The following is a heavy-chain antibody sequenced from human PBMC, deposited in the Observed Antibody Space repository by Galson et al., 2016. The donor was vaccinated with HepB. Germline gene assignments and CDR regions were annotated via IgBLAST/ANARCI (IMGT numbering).Heavy chain of an antibody. D-gene: IGHD6-13*01. CDR3: ARKASSNWYFDY. V-gene: IGHV4-4*07. CDR1: GGPISNYY. CDR2: IFSIGST. J-gene: IGHJ4*02. Sequence: SETLSLTCTVSGGPISNYYWGWIRQPAGKGLEWIGLIFSIGSTHYNPSLNGRVTMSRDTSKNQFSLNLLSVTAADTAMYYWARKASSNWYFDYWGQGALVTVAS.